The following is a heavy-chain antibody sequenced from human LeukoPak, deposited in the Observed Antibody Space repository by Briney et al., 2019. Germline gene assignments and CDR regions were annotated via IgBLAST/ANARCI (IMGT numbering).Heavy chain of an antibody. V-gene: IGHV4-31*03. D-gene: IGHD5-12*01. J-gene: IGHJ6*02. CDR1: GGSISSGGYY. Sequence: PSQTLSLTCTVSGGSISSGGYYWSWIRQHPGKGLEGIGYIYDSGSTYYNPSLESRITISVETSKNTFSLKLSSVTAADTAVYYCASVARGSSGYGDGLIYGMDVWGQGTPVTVSS. CDR2: IYDSGST. CDR3: ASVARGSSGYGDGLIYGMDV.